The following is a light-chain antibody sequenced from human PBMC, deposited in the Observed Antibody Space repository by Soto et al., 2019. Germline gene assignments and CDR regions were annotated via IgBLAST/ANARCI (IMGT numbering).Light chain of an antibody. CDR2: KAR. V-gene: IGKV1-5*03. Sequence: DIQMPQSPPTLSASVGDRVTITCRASQSLNDWLAWYQQKPGKAPKLLSYKARSLDSGDPSRFSGSGSGTEFSHTISSLQPDDFATYYGQQYMDYYSWTFGRGTKVEI. J-gene: IGKJ1*01. CDR3: QQYMDYYSWT. CDR1: QSLNDW.